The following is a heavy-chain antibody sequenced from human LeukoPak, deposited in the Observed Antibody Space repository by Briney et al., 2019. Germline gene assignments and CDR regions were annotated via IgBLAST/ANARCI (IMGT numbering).Heavy chain of an antibody. J-gene: IGHJ4*02. CDR2: ISGDGGST. CDR1: GFTFDDYA. V-gene: IGHV3-43*02. CDR3: AKEADSSGLTDY. D-gene: IGHD3-22*01. Sequence: GSLRLSCAASGFTFDDYAMHWVRQAPGKGLEWVSLISGDGGSTYYADSVKGRFTISRDNSKNSLYLQMNSLRTGDTALYYCAKEADSSGLTDYWGQGTLVTVSS.